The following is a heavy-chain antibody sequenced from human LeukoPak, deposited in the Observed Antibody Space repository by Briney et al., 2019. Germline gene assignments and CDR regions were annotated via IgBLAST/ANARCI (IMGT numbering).Heavy chain of an antibody. CDR3: TTAPTPVLMGDYYYGMDV. D-gene: IGHD5-24*01. CDR2: IKSKTDGGTT. CDR1: GFTFSNAW. V-gene: IGHV3-15*01. Sequence: PGGSLRLSCAASGFTFSNAWMSWVRQAPGKGLEWVGRIKSKTDGGTTDYAAPVKGRFTISRDDSKNTLYLQMNSLKTEDTAVYYCTTAPTPVLMGDYYYGMDVWGKGTTVTVSS. J-gene: IGHJ6*04.